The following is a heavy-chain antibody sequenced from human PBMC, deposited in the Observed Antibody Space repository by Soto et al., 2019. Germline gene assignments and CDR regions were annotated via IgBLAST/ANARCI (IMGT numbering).Heavy chain of an antibody. Sequence: GGSLRLSCAASGFTFSSYAMSWVRQAPGKGLEWVSAISGSGGSTYYADSVKGRFTISRDNSKNTLYLQMNSLRAEDTAVYYCAREHDYGDFKGRYFDYWGQGTLVTVSS. D-gene: IGHD4-17*01. V-gene: IGHV3-23*01. CDR3: AREHDYGDFKGRYFDY. CDR1: GFTFSSYA. J-gene: IGHJ4*02. CDR2: ISGSGGST.